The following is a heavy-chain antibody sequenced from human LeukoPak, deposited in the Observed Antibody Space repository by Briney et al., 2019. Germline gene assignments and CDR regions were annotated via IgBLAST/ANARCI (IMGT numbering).Heavy chain of an antibody. V-gene: IGHV3-30*02. Sequence: PGGSLRLSCAASGFIFSSYGMHWVRQAPGKGLEWVAFIRFDGNDKYYTDSVKGRFTISRDNSKNTLYLQMNSLRAEDAAVYYCAKVPLLRFLEWLFDYWGQGTLVTVSS. CDR2: IRFDGNDK. CDR3: AKVPLLRFLEWLFDY. D-gene: IGHD3-3*01. J-gene: IGHJ4*02. CDR1: GFIFSSYG.